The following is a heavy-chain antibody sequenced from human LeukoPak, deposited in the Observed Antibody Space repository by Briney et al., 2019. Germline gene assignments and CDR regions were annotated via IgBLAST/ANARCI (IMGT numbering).Heavy chain of an antibody. CDR3: ARDNGSSGYSSEYFQH. J-gene: IGHJ1*01. CDR2: ISSNSGGI. D-gene: IGHD3-22*01. CDR1: GFIFDDYA. Sequence: PGGSLRLSCAASGFIFDDYAMHWVRQAPGKGLEWVSGISSNSGGIGYADSVQGRFTISRDNAKNSLYLQMNSLRAEDTAVYYCARDNGSSGYSSEYFQHWGQGTLVTVSS. V-gene: IGHV3-9*01.